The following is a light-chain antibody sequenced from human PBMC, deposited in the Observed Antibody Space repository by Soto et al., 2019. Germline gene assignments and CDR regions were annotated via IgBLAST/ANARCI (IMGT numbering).Light chain of an antibody. J-gene: IGKJ1*01. CDR2: AAS. V-gene: IGKV3-15*01. CDR1: QSVSSN. CDR3: QQYNNWLGA. Sequence: EILLTQSPATLSVSPGERVTLSCRASQSVSSNLAWYQQKPGQAPRLLIFAASTRATGIPARFSGSGSGTAFTLTISSLQSEDFAVYYCQQYNNWLGAFGQGTKVDIK.